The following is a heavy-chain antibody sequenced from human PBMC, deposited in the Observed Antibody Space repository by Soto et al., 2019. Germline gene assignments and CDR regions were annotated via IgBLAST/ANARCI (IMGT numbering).Heavy chain of an antibody. CDR2: ISYDGSNK. V-gene: IGHV3-30-3*01. CDR3: ASLAVNIVLVPAAPGGMDV. CDR1: GFTFSSYA. D-gene: IGHD2-2*01. J-gene: IGHJ6*02. Sequence: QVQLVESGGGVVQPGRSLRLSCAASGFTFSSYAMHWVRQAPGKGLEWVAVISYDGSNKYYADSVKGRYTISRDNSKITLYLQINSLRAEDTAVYYCASLAVNIVLVPAAPGGMDVWGQGTTVTVSS.